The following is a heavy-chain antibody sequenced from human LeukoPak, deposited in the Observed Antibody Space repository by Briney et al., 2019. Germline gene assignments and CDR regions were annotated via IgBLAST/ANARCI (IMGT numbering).Heavy chain of an antibody. Sequence: GGSLRLSCAASGLTFSSHAMHWVRQAPGKGMEYVSAIVSNGGNTYYADSVRGRFTISRDNSKDTVYLQMGSLRPEDTAVYYCARGGYYAASDIWGQGALVTVSS. J-gene: IGHJ4*02. CDR3: ARGGYYAASDI. CDR1: GLTFSSHA. D-gene: IGHD3-3*01. CDR2: IVSNGGNT. V-gene: IGHV3-64*02.